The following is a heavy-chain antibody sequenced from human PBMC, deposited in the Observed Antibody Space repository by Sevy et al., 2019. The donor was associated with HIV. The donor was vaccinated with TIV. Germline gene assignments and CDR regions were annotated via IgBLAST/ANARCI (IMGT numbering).Heavy chain of an antibody. CDR1: GFTFSANW. D-gene: IGHD3-16*01. J-gene: IGHJ4*02. CDR3: GHETFGRFES. V-gene: IGHV3-7*01. CDR2: IKGDGSDK. Sequence: PGGSLRLSCAASGFTFSANWMNWVRQAPGKGLEWVANIKGDGSDKHYVDSVEGRFTISRDNAKNLLYLQMNSLRVEDTAVYYCGHETFGRFESWGQGTLVTVSS.